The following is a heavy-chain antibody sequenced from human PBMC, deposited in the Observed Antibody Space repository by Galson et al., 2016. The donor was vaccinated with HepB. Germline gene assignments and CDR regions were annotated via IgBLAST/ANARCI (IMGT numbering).Heavy chain of an antibody. CDR3: AKEPGRGSVWLFFDS. Sequence: SLRLSCAASGFTFSSYTMSWVRQAPGMGLEWVSSISGSGSFTYFADSVKGRFTISRDNSKNTLYLQMNSLRAEDTATYYCAKEPGRGSVWLFFDSWGQGALVTVS. CDR2: ISGSGSFT. V-gene: IGHV3-23*01. J-gene: IGHJ4*02. D-gene: IGHD6-19*01. CDR1: GFTFSSYT.